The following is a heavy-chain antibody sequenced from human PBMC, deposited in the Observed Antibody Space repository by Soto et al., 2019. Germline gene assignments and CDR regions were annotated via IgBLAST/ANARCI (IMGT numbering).Heavy chain of an antibody. CDR1: SGSISSSNW. Sequence: SETLCLTCAVSSGSISSSNWWSWVRQPPGKGLEWIGEIYHSGSTNYNPSLKSRVTISVDKSKNQFSLKLSSVTAADTAVYYCATTSRITIFGVVIPYYYYYMDVWGKGTTVTVSS. V-gene: IGHV4-4*02. D-gene: IGHD3-3*01. J-gene: IGHJ6*03. CDR2: IYHSGST. CDR3: ATTSRITIFGVVIPYYYYYMDV.